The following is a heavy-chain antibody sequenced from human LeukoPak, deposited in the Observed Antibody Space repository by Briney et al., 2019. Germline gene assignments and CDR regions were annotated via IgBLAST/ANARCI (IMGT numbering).Heavy chain of an antibody. V-gene: IGHV4-31*03. J-gene: IGHJ4*02. Sequence: SQTLSLTCTVSGGSISRGGYYWSWIRHHPGKGLEWIGYIYYSGSTYYHPSLKSRVTISVDTSKNQFSLKLSSVTAADTAVYYCARGGLKFGNYDYWGQGTLVTVSS. CDR2: IYYSGST. D-gene: IGHD4-4*01. CDR1: GGSISRGGYY. CDR3: ARGGLKFGNYDY.